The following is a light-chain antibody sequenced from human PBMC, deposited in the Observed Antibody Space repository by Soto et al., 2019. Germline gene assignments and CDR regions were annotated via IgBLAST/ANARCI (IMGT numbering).Light chain of an antibody. V-gene: IGKV3-20*01. CDR1: QTVSSSY. CDR3: QQYGSTSWT. J-gene: IGKJ1*01. CDR2: GAS. Sequence: EIVLTQSPGTLSLSPGEIATLSCRASQTVSSSYLAWYQQKPGQAPRLLIYGASNRATGIPDRFSGSVSATDFTLTISRLEPEDFAVYYCQQYGSTSWTFGQGPKVEIK.